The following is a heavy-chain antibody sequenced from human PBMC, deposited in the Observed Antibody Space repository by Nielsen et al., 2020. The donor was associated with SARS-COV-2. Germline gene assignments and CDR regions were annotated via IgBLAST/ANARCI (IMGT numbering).Heavy chain of an antibody. D-gene: IGHD6-6*01. Sequence: ASVKVSCKASGYTFTSYDINWVRRATGQGLEWMGWMNPNSGNTGYAQKFQGRVTMTRNTSISTAYMELSSLRSEDTAVYYCASYIAARPSYYYYGMDVWGQGTTVTVSS. CDR2: MNPNSGNT. V-gene: IGHV1-8*01. J-gene: IGHJ6*02. CDR3: ASYIAARPSYYYYGMDV. CDR1: GYTFTSYD.